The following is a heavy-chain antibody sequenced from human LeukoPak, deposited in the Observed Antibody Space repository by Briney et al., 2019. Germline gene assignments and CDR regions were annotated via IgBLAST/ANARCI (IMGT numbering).Heavy chain of an antibody. D-gene: IGHD3-3*01. J-gene: IGHJ4*02. CDR2: IYDSGST. CDR3: ARGATGVLRLRVSYFDY. V-gene: IGHV4-39*01. Sequence: SETLSLTCTVSGGSIRSSYYYWGWIRQPPGKGLEWIGSIYDSGSTYYNPSLKSRVTISVDTSKNQFSLKLNSVTAADTAVYYCARGATGVLRLRVSYFDYWGQGTLVTVSS. CDR1: GGSIRSSYYY.